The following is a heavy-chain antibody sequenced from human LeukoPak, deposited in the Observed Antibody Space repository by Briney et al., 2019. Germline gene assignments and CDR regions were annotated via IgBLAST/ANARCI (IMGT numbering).Heavy chain of an antibody. J-gene: IGHJ5*02. V-gene: IGHV4-59*12. Sequence: PSETLSLTCTVSGGSISSYYWSWIRQPPGKGLEWIGYIYYSGSTNYNPSLKSRVTISVDTSKNQFSLKLSSVTAADTAVFFCARDHLACSGDTCFSAHWFDPWGHGTLVIVSS. CDR3: ARDHLACSGDTCFSAHWFDP. CDR1: GGSISSYY. D-gene: IGHD2-15*01. CDR2: IYYSGST.